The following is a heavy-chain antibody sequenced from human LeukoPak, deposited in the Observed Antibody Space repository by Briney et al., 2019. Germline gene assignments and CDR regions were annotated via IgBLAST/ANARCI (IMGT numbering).Heavy chain of an antibody. V-gene: IGHV1-69*04. D-gene: IGHD2-15*01. CDR2: IIPILGIA. CDR1: GGTFSSYA. CDR3: ARSKRYCSGGSCYYDY. J-gene: IGHJ4*02. Sequence: ASVNVSCKASGGTFSSYAISWVRQAPGQGLEWMGRIIPILGIANYAQKFQGGVTITADKSTSTAYMELSSLRSEDTAVYYCARSKRYCSGGSCYYDYWGQGTLVTVSS.